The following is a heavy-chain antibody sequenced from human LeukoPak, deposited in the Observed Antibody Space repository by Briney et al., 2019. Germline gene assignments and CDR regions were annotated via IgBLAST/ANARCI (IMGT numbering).Heavy chain of an antibody. V-gene: IGHV2-5*02. J-gene: IGHJ4*02. Sequence: SGPTLVKPTQTLTLTCTFSGFSLRTSGEAVGWIRQPPGKALEWLALIYWDDEKPYSPSLKNRLTITKDTSRNQVVLTITNMDPVDTATYYCAHRRGGYFDSWGQGTLVTVSS. D-gene: IGHD3-10*01. CDR3: AHRRGGYFDS. CDR1: GFSLRTSGEA. CDR2: IYWDDEK.